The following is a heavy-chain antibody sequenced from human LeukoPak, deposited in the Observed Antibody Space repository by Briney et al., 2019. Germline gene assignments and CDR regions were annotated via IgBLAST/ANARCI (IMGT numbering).Heavy chain of an antibody. CDR2: ISYDGSNK. V-gene: IGHV3-30*04. D-gene: IGHD5-24*01. J-gene: IGHJ6*03. CDR1: GFTFSTNA. Sequence: GGSLRPSWAASGFTFSTNAMHWVRQPQGKGREGGAVISYDGSNKYYADSVKGRFTISRDNSKNTLYLQMNSLRAEDTAVYYCARRWYGAYAYYYMNVWGKGTTVTVSS. CDR3: ARRWYGAYAYYYMNV.